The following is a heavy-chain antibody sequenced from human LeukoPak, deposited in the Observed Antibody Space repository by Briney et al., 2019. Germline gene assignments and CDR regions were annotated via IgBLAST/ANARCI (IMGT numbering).Heavy chain of an antibody. V-gene: IGHV3-48*03. CDR3: AGAVITHNYYYYGMDV. J-gene: IGHJ6*02. D-gene: IGHD3-22*01. CDR1: GFPFSSYE. CDR2: ISSSGSTI. Sequence: GGSLRLSCAASGFPFSSYEMHWVRPAPGEGLEWVSYISSSGSTIYYADSVKGRFTISRDNAKNPLYLQMNSLRAEDTAVYYCAGAVITHNYYYYGMDVWGQGTTVTVSS.